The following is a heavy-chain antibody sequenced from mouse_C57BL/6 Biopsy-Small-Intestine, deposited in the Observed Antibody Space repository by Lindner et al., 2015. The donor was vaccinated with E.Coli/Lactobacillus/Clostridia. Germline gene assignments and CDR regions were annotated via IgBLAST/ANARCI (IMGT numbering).Heavy chain of an antibody. CDR1: GYTFTSYT. J-gene: IGHJ1*03. Sequence: VQLQESGAELARPGASVKMSCEASGYTFTSYTMHWVKQRPGQGLEWIGYINPSSAYTKYNQKFKDKATLTADKSSSTAYMQLSSLTSEDSAVYYCARRDYIDVWGTGTTVTVSS. CDR2: INPSSAYT. CDR3: ARRDYIDV. V-gene: IGHV1-4*01. D-gene: IGHD2-12*01.